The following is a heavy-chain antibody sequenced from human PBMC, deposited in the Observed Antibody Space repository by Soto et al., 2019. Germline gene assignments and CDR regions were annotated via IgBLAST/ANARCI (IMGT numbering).Heavy chain of an antibody. CDR2: ISSDGSNK. Sequence: QVQLVESGGGVVQPGRSLRLSCAVSGFTFSSHAMHWVRQAPGKGLEWVTLISSDGSNKYYADSVKGRFTTSRDNSKNTMYLQMNSLRVEDTAVYYCARDEEGGSDCDLGYGGQGALVTVSS. D-gene: IGHD1-26*01. CDR1: GFTFSSHA. J-gene: IGHJ4*02. CDR3: ARDEEGGSDCDLGY. V-gene: IGHV3-30-3*01.